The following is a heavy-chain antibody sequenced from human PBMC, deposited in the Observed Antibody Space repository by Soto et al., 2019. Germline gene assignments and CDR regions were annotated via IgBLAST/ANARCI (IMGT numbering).Heavy chain of an antibody. J-gene: IGHJ4*02. D-gene: IGHD5-18*01. CDR1: GGSISSYY. Sequence: QVQLQESGPGLVKPSETLSLTCTVSGGSISSYYWSWIRQPPGKGLELIGYIYSSGSANYNPSLKSRVTIAVATSKNEFSLKLSSVTAADTAVYYCARAYSYGYGLYFDYWGQGTLVTVSS. CDR2: IYSSGSA. V-gene: IGHV4-59*12. CDR3: ARAYSYGYGLYFDY.